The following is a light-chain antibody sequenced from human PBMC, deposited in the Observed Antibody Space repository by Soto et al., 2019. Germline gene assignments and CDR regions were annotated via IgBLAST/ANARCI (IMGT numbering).Light chain of an antibody. V-gene: IGKV2-28*01. CDR1: QSLLHSNGYNY. CDR3: MQALQTPWT. CDR2: LAS. J-gene: IGKJ1*01. Sequence: EIVMTQSPLSLSVTPGEPASISCRASQSLLHSNGYNYLDWYVQKPGQSPQLLINLASNRASGVQDNFSGSGTGTDFTLNIRRVEAEDVGIYYCMQALQTPWTFGQGTKVE.